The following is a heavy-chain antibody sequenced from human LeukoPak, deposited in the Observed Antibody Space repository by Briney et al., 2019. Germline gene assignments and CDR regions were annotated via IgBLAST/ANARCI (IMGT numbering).Heavy chain of an antibody. Sequence: ASVKVSCKASGYTFTSYGISWVRQAPGQGLEWMGWISAYNGNTNYAQKLQGRVTMTTDTSTSTAYMELRSLRSDDTAVYYCARDFNVWELPLGGAFDIWGQGTMVTVSS. V-gene: IGHV1-18*01. J-gene: IGHJ3*02. D-gene: IGHD1-26*01. CDR2: ISAYNGNT. CDR3: ARDFNVWELPLGGAFDI. CDR1: GYTFTSYG.